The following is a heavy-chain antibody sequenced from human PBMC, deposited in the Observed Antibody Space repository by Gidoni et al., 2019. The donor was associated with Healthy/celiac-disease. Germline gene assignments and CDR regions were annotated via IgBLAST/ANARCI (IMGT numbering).Heavy chain of an antibody. CDR1: GFTFRSYS. Sequence: VQLVESGGGLVKPGGSLRLSCAASGFTFRSYSMNWVRQAPGKGLEWVSSISSSSSYIYYADSVKGRFTISRDNAKNSLYLQMNSLRAEDTAVYYCARVKSSSAVDWFDPWGQGTLVTVSS. J-gene: IGHJ5*02. CDR2: ISSSSSYI. V-gene: IGHV3-21*01. CDR3: ARVKSSSAVDWFDP. D-gene: IGHD6-6*01.